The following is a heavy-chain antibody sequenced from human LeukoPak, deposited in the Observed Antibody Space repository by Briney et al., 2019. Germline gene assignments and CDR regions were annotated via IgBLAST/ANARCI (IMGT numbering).Heavy chain of an antibody. CDR1: GFTFSSRA. V-gene: IGHV3-23*01. D-gene: IGHD4-17*01. CDR2: ISESDGRT. J-gene: IGHJ4*02. Sequence: GGSLRLSCAASGFTFSSRAMSWVRQAPGKGLECVSTISESDGRTYYADSVKGRFTISRDNSNNRLYLEMNSLRAEDTAVYYCAKWMTTATTSDYWGQGTLVTVSS. CDR3: AKWMTTATTSDY.